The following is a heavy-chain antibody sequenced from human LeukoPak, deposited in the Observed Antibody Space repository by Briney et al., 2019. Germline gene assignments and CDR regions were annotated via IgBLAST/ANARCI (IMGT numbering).Heavy chain of an antibody. CDR1: GGSISSGDYY. CDR3: ASGRDTAMVRPYDY. D-gene: IGHD5-18*01. J-gene: IGHJ4*02. CDR2: IYYTGST. Sequence: SETLSLTCTVSGGSISSGDYYWSWIRQPPGKGLEWIGSIYYTGSTFYNPSLKSRVTISVDTSKNQFSLKLSSVTAADTAVYYCASGRDTAMVRPYDYWGQGTLVTVSS. V-gene: IGHV4-39*07.